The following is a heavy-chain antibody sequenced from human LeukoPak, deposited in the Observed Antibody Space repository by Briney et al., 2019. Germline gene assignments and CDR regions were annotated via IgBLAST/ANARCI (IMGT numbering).Heavy chain of an antibody. J-gene: IGHJ4*02. V-gene: IGHV4-61*02. CDR3: ARGYCTSTSCSENRYYFDS. CDR1: RGSITSAGYS. CDR2: IYSSGST. Sequence: SQTLSLTCTVPRGSITSAGYSWGWTRHPAGKGLEWIGRIYSSGSTNSNPSLKSRVTISVDTSTNPFSLKLSSVTAADTALYYCARGYCTSTSCSENRYYFDSWGQGTLVAVSS. D-gene: IGHD2-2*01.